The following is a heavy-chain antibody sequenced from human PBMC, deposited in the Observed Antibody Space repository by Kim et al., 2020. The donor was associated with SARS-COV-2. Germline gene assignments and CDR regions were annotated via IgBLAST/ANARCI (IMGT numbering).Heavy chain of an antibody. V-gene: IGHV1-69*13. CDR3: ARAGYIVVVPAAKLGGLDV. CDR1: GCTFSSYA. D-gene: IGHD2-2*01. CDR2: IIPIFGTA. Sequence: SVKVSCKASGCTFSSYAISWVRQAPGQGLEWMGGIIPIFGTANYAQKFQGRVTITADESTSTAYMELSSLRSEDTAVYYCARAGYIVVVPAAKLGGLDVWGQGTTVTVSS. J-gene: IGHJ6*02.